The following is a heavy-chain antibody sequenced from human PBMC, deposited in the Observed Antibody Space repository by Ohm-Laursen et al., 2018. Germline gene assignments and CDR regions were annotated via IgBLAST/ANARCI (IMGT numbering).Heavy chain of an antibody. V-gene: IGHV3-15*01. CDR2: IKRKADGETT. Sequence: SLRLSCAASEFTFNSYAMSWVRQAPGKGLEWVGRIKRKADGETTDYAAPVKDRLTISRDDSKTTLYLQMNSLKTEDTAVYYCATGLPADDAFNIWGQGTMVTVSS. CDR3: ATGLPADDAFNI. J-gene: IGHJ3*02. CDR1: EFTFNSYA.